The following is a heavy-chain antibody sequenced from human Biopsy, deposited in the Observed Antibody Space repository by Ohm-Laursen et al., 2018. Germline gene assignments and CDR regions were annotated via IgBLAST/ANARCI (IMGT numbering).Heavy chain of an antibody. D-gene: IGHD1-1*01. J-gene: IGHJ6*02. CDR2: INTENGNT. Sequence: ASVKVSCNASSYTFTSYGISWVRQAPGQGLEWMGWINTENGNTIYAQNLQGRVTVTADTSTSTAYMEVTSLRSDDTAVYYCARAKLEPVYYYYGMDVWGQGTTVTVSS. CDR3: ARAKLEPVYYYYGMDV. V-gene: IGHV1-18*01. CDR1: SYTFTSYG.